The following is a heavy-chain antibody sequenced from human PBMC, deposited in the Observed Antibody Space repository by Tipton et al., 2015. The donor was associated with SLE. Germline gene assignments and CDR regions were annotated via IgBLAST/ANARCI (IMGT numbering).Heavy chain of an antibody. CDR1: GGSFSGYY. CDR3: ARLGDYDFWSGYSGGWFFDL. Sequence: TLSLTCAVYGGSFSGYYWSWIRQPPGKGLEWIGEINHSGSTNYNPSLKSRVTISVDTSKNQFSLKLSSVTAADTAVYYCARLGDYDFWSGYSGGWFFDLWGRGTLVTLSS. D-gene: IGHD3-3*01. J-gene: IGHJ2*01. CDR2: INHSGST. V-gene: IGHV4-34*01.